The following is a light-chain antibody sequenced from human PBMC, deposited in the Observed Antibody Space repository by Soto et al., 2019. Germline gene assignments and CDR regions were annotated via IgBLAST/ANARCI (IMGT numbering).Light chain of an antibody. CDR3: QQYYDSSWT. J-gene: IGKJ1*01. Sequence: EIVLTQSPGTLSLSPGERATLSCRASQSISSTYLAWYRQKPGQAPRLLIYAAYSRGTCIPDRFSGSGSGTDFTLTISRLEPEDFAVYYCQQYYDSSWTFGQETSVDIK. CDR2: AAY. V-gene: IGKV3-20*01. CDR1: QSISSTY.